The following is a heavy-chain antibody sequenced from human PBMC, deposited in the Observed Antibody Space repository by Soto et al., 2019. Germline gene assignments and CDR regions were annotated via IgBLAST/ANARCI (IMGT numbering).Heavy chain of an antibody. CDR1: GYTFTSYA. D-gene: IGHD2-15*01. J-gene: IGHJ5*02. CDR3: ARDPLPYCSGGSCYKTPRGWFDP. CDR2: INAGNGKT. V-gene: IGHV1-3*01. Sequence: QVQLVQTGAEGKKPGASVKVSCKASGYTFTSYAMHWVRQAPVQRLEWMGWINAGNGKTKNSQKFQGRFTITRDTSASTAYMELSRLRSEDTAVYYCARDPLPYCSGGSCYKTPRGWFDPWGQGTLVTVSS.